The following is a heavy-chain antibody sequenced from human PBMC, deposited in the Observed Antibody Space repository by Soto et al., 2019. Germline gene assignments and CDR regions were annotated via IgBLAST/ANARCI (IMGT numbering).Heavy chain of an antibody. J-gene: IGHJ3*01. Sequence: VQLLESGGGLVQPGGSLRLACAASGFTFGNYAINWVRLAPGKGREWVSGISGGGGSTYYADSVKGRFTIFRDTSKNTVFLQMNSLRADDTAVYYCAKGFIVVVTVLRPDDAFDVWGQGTMVTVSS. D-gene: IGHD2-21*02. CDR1: GFTFGNYA. CDR3: AKGFIVVVTVLRPDDAFDV. CDR2: ISGGGGST. V-gene: IGHV3-23*01.